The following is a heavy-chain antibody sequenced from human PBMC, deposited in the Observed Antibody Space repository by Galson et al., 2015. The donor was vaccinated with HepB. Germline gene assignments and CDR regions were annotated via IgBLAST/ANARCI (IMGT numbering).Heavy chain of an antibody. V-gene: IGHV3-21*01. Sequence: SLRLSCAGSGFIFNAYIMNWVRQAPGKGLEWVASITRSSSNIYYADSVKGRFTISRDNSKKSLYLQMNSLRAEDTGVYYCARETSSSPKYFDYWGQGTLVTVSS. CDR1: GFIFNAYI. CDR3: ARETSSSPKYFDY. J-gene: IGHJ4*02. D-gene: IGHD6-6*01. CDR2: ITRSSSNI.